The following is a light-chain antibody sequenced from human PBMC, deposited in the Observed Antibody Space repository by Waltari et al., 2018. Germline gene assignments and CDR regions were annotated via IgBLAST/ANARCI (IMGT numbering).Light chain of an antibody. CDR3: QQYNNWPPAYT. Sequence: EIVMTQPPATVSVSPGERATLSCRASQSVKNNLAWHQQKPGQAPTILIYVAAPGAAGLPARXXGTGSXXXXTXXISSMQSEDFAVYYCQQYNNWPPAYTFGQGTKLEI. J-gene: IGKJ2*01. CDR1: QSVKNN. V-gene: IGKV3-15*01. CDR2: VAA.